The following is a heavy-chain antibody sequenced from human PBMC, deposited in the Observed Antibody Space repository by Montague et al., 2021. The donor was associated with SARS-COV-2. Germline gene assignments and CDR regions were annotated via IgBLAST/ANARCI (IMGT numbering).Heavy chain of an antibody. V-gene: IGHV4-34*01. J-gene: IGHJ6*02. CDR2: INHSEST. CDR3: ARGSWHIVVVTAIRDGYYGMDV. CDR1: GGSFSGYY. Sequence: SETLSLTCAVYGGSFSGYYWSWIRQPPGKGLEWIGEINHSESTNYNPSLKSRVTISVDTSKNQFSLKLSSVTAADTAVYYCARGSWHIVVVTAIRDGYYGMDVWGQGTTVTVSS. D-gene: IGHD2-21*02.